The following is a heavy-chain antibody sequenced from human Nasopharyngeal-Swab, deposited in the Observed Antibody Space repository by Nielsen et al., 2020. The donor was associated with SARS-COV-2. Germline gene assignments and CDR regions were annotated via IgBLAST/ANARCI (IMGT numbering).Heavy chain of an antibody. CDR1: GFTFSGSS. Sequence: GGSLRLSCAASGFTFSGSSLHWVRQASGKGLEWIGRIRSRANSYATVYAASVKGRFTISRDDSKNTAYLQMNSLKTEDTAVHYCARAKDDSSGSLFDYWGQGNLVTVSS. CDR2: IRSRANSYAT. V-gene: IGHV3-73*01. CDR3: ARAKDDSSGSLFDY. J-gene: IGHJ4*02. D-gene: IGHD3-22*01.